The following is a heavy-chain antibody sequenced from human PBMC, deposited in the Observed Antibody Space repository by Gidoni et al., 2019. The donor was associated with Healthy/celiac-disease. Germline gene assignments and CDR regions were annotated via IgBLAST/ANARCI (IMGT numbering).Heavy chain of an antibody. J-gene: IGHJ6*02. Sequence: QVQLVESGGGVVQPGRSLRLSCAASGFTFSRYGMHWVRQAPGKGLEWVAVISHDGSNKYYADSVKGRFTISRDNSKNTLYLQMNSLRAEDTAVYYCAKDRGGYCSGGSCYEMGGYYYGMDVWGQGTTVTVSS. V-gene: IGHV3-30*18. CDR3: AKDRGGYCSGGSCYEMGGYYYGMDV. D-gene: IGHD2-15*01. CDR1: GFTFSRYG. CDR2: ISHDGSNK.